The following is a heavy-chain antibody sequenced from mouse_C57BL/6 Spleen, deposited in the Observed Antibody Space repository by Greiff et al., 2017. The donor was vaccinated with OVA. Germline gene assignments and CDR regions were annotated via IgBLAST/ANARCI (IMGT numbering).Heavy chain of an antibody. J-gene: IGHJ2*01. CDR1: GFTFSSYA. CDR3: ASERTGTGYFDY. Sequence: EVKLVESGGGLVKPGGSLKLSCAASGFTFSSYAMSWVRQTPEKRLEWVATISAGGSDTKYPDNVKGRVTISRDNAKNNLYLQMSHLKSEDTAMYYGASERTGTGYFDYWGQGTTLTVSS. V-gene: IGHV5-4*03. D-gene: IGHD4-1*01. CDR2: ISAGGSDT.